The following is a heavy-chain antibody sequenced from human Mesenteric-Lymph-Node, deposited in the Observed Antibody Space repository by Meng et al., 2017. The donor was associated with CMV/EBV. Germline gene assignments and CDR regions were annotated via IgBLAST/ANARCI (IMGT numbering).Heavy chain of an antibody. CDR3: ARDERGYYASVGFDF. Sequence: ASVKVSCKASGYTFISYGISWVRQPPGQGLEWMGWISRYNGNTNYAQKFQGRVTMTTDTSTSTPHMELRSLRSDDTAVYYCARDERGYYASVGFDFWGQGTLVTVSS. CDR1: GYTFISYG. CDR2: ISRYNGNT. D-gene: IGHD3-10*01. J-gene: IGHJ4*02. V-gene: IGHV1-18*01.